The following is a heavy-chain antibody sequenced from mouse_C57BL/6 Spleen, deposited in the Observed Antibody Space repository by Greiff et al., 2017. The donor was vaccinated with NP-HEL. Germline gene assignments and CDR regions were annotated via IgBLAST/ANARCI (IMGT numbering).Heavy chain of an antibody. CDR1: GFSLTSYG. D-gene: IGHD2-13*01. J-gene: IGHJ4*01. V-gene: IGHV2-6-1*01. CDR2: IWSDGST. CDR3: ARQSDYVSAMDY. Sequence: VKLMESGPGLVAPSQSLSITCTVSGFSLTSYGVHWVRQPPGKGLEWLVVIWSDGSTTYNSALKSRLSISKDNSKSQVFLKRNSLQTDDTAIYYCARQSDYVSAMDYWGRGTSVTVSS.